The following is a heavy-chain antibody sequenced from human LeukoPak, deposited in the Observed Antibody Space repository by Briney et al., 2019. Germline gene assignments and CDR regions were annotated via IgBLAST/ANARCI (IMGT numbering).Heavy chain of an antibody. V-gene: IGHV1-69*06. D-gene: IGHD5-18*01. J-gene: IGHJ4*02. CDR1: GGTFSSYA. CDR2: IIPIFGTA. CDR3: ATRGYTAIFDY. Sequence: ASVKVSCKASGGTFSSYAISWVRQAPGQGLEWMGGIIPIFGTANYAQKLQGRVTITADKSTSTAYMELSSLRSEDTAVYYCATRGYTAIFDYWGQGTLVTVSS.